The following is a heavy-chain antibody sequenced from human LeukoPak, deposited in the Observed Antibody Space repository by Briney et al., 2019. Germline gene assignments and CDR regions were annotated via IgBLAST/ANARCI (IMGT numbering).Heavy chain of an antibody. V-gene: IGHV3-7*01. D-gene: IGHD2-15*01. Sequence: GGSLRLSCAASGFTFSSYWMSWVRQAPGKGLEWVANIKQDGSEKYYADSVKGRFTISRDNAKNSLYLQMNSLRAEDTAVYYCARDSCSGGSCYEVAFDIWGQGTMVTVSS. CDR2: IKQDGSEK. J-gene: IGHJ3*02. CDR1: GFTFSSYW. CDR3: ARDSCSGGSCYEVAFDI.